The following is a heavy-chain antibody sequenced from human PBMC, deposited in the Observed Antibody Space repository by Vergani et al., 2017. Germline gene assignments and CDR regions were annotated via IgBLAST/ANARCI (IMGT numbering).Heavy chain of an antibody. CDR3: ARELAYCHEGSCAL. CDR2: VLFDGSNE. V-gene: IGHV3-30*02. CDR1: GFTFNRYG. D-gene: IGHD2-15*01. Sequence: QVQLVQSGGGVVQPGGSLRLSCVASGFTFNRYGMQWVRQAPGKGLEWVAYVLFDGSNEYYADSVKGRVIVSRDNSNDALYLQMNSLRNDDTAVYYCARELAYCHEGSCALWGQGSVVTVSS. J-gene: IGHJ4*02.